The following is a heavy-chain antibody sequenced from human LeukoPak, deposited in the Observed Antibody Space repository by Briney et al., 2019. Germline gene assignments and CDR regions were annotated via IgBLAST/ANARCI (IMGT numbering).Heavy chain of an antibody. J-gene: IGHJ4*02. D-gene: IGHD3-22*01. CDR3: ARAENYYDSSGYYLPLGY. V-gene: IGHV3-23*01. Sequence: GGSLRLSCAASGFTFSSYAMSWVRQAPGKGLEWVSAISGSGGSTYYADSVKGRFTISRDNSKNTLYLQMNSLRSEDTAVYYCARAENYYDSSGYYLPLGYWGQGTLVTVSS. CDR2: ISGSGGST. CDR1: GFTFSSYA.